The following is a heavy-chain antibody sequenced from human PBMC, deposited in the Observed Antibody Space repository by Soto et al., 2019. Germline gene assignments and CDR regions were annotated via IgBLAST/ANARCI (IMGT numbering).Heavy chain of an antibody. CDR1: GYTFTSYG. CDR2: INPNSGGT. Sequence: ASVKVSCKASGYTFTSYGISWVRQAPGQGLEWMGWINPNSGGTNYAQKFQGWVTMTRDTSISTAYMELSRLRSDDTAVYYCARASSSSWDYYYYMDVWGKGTTVTVSS. J-gene: IGHJ6*03. D-gene: IGHD6-13*01. CDR3: ARASSSSWDYYYYMDV. V-gene: IGHV1-2*04.